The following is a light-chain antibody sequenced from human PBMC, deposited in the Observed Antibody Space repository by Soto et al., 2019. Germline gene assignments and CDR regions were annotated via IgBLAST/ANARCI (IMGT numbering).Light chain of an antibody. Sequence: EIVMTQSPAILSVSPWDRATLSCRAGQSVSNNLAWYQQKPGQPPRLLIYDASNRASGIPARFSGSGSGTDFTLTINGLEPEDFATYYCQQAYSFPITFGQGTRLEIK. V-gene: IGKV3-11*01. CDR1: QSVSNN. CDR3: QQAYSFPIT. J-gene: IGKJ5*01. CDR2: DAS.